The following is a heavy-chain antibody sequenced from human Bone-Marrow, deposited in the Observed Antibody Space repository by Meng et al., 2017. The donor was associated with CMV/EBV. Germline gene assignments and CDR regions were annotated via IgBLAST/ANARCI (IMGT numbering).Heavy chain of an antibody. CDR1: GFTFSSYE. V-gene: IGHV3-66*02. CDR3: ARDGFLEWLGVRYFDY. CDR2: IYSGGST. Sequence: GGSLRLSCAASGFTFSSYEMNWVRQAPGKGLEWVSVIYSGGSTYYADSVKGRFTISRDNSKNTLYLQMNSLRAEDTAVYYCARDGFLEWLGVRYFDYWGQGTLVTVSS. D-gene: IGHD3-3*01. J-gene: IGHJ4*02.